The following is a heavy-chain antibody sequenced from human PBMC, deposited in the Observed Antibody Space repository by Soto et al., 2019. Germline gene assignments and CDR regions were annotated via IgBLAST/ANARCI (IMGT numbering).Heavy chain of an antibody. CDR2: IKSKTDGGTT. V-gene: IGHV3-15*07. D-gene: IGHD3-22*01. Sequence: GGSLRLSCAASGFTFSNAWMNWVRQASGKGLEWVGRIKSKTDGGTTDYAAPVKGRFTISRDDSKNTLYLQMNSLKTEDTAVYYCTTVRYGGYYDSSGYYYASGDYWGQGTLVTVSS. CDR1: GFTFSNAW. J-gene: IGHJ4*02. CDR3: TTVRYGGYYDSSGYYYASGDY.